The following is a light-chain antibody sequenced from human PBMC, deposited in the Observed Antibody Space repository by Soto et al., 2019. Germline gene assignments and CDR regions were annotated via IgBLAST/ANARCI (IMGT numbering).Light chain of an antibody. J-gene: IGKJ1*01. CDR3: QQYNSYSWT. CDR2: KAS. Sequence: DIQMTQSPPTLSASAGDRVTITCRASESISSWLSWYQQKPVKAPKLLMYKASSLESGVPSRFSGSGSGTEFTLTISSLQPDDFATYYCQQYNSYSWTFGQGTKVDIK. CDR1: ESISSW. V-gene: IGKV1-5*03.